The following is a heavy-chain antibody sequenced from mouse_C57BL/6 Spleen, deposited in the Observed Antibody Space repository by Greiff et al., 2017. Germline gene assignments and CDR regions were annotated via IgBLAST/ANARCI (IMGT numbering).Heavy chain of an antibody. D-gene: IGHD1-3*01. V-gene: IGHV7-3*01. CDR2: IRNKANGYTT. CDR1: GFTFTDYY. Sequence: EVKLMESGGGLVQPGGSLSLSCAASGFTFTDYYMSWVRQPPGKALEWLGFIRNKANGYTTEYSASVKGRFTISRDNSQSILYLQMNALRAEDSATYYCARYPDNFYFDYWGQGTTLTVSS. CDR3: ARYPDNFYFDY. J-gene: IGHJ2*01.